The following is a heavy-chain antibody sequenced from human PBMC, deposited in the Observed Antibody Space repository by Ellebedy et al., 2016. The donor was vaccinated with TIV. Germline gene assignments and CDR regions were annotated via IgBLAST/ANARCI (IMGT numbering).Heavy chain of an antibody. CDR3: ARFRIAAAATDAFDI. J-gene: IGHJ3*02. CDR1: GYSFTSYW. CDR2: IDPSDSYT. Sequence: GESLKISCKGSGYSFTSYWISWVRQMPGKGLEWMGRIDPSDSYTNYSPSFQGHVTISADKSISTAYLQWSSLKASDTAMYYCARFRIAAAATDAFDIWGQGTMVTVSS. V-gene: IGHV5-10-1*01. D-gene: IGHD6-13*01.